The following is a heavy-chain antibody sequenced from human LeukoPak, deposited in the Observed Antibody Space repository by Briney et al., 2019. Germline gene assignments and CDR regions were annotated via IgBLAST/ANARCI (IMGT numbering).Heavy chain of an antibody. CDR1: GGSISSGSYY. D-gene: IGHD6-13*01. CDR2: IYTSGST. V-gene: IGHV4-61*02. Sequence: SETLSLTCTVSGGSISSGSYYWSWIRQPAGKGLEWIGRIYTSGSTNYNPSLKSRVTISVDTSKNQFSLKLSSVTAADTAVYYCARDLWPGIAAAGHPIGFDPWGQGTLVTVSS. J-gene: IGHJ5*02. CDR3: ARDLWPGIAAAGHPIGFDP.